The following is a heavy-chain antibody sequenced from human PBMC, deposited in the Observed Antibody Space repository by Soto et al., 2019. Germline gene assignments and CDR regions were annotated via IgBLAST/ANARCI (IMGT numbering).Heavy chain of an antibody. Sequence: EVQLVESGGGLILPGGSLRLSCAASGFTFNTHWMHWVRQAPGKGLVWVSRINSDGSITDYADSVKGRFSISRDNPRNNLYLQMNSLRPEDTAVYYCARAMTSVGAAAKGDFWGQGTLVTVSS. CDR3: ARAMTSVGAAAKGDF. J-gene: IGHJ4*02. V-gene: IGHV3-74*01. D-gene: IGHD1-26*01. CDR2: INSDGSIT. CDR1: GFTFNTHW.